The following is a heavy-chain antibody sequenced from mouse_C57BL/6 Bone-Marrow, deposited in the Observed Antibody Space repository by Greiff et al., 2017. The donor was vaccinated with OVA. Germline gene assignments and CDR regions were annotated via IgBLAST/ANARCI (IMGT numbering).Heavy chain of an antibody. CDR2: IDPETGGT. D-gene: IGHD1-1*02. J-gene: IGHJ3*01. V-gene: IGHV1-15*01. CDR3: TRYGPFAY. Sequence: QVQLKESGAELVRPGASVTLSCKASGYTFTDYEMHWVKQTPVHGLEWIGAIDPETGGTAYNQKFKGKAILTADKSSSTAYMELRSLTSEDSAVYYCTRYGPFAYWGQGTLVTVSA. CDR1: GYTFTDYE.